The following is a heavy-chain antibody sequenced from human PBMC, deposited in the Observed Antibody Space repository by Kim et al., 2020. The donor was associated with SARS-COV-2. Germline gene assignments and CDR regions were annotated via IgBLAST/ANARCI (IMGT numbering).Heavy chain of an antibody. CDR1: GGSISSGGYY. D-gene: IGHD3-10*01. CDR2: IYYSGST. J-gene: IGHJ5*02. V-gene: IGHV4-31*03. Sequence: SETLSLTCTVSGGSISSGGYYWSWIRQHPGKGLEWIGYIYYSGSTYYNPSLKSRVTISVDTSKNQFSLKLSSVTAADTAVYYCARDSGAYGSGSFGWFDPWGQGTLVTVSS. CDR3: ARDSGAYGSGSFGWFDP.